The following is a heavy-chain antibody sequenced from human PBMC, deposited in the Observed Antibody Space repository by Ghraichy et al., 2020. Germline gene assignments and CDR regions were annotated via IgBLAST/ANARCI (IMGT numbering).Heavy chain of an antibody. CDR3: ARMRGSDSGYYLGFRDLDL. CDR1: GASISTDY. Sequence: SETLSLTCTVSGASISTDYWSWIRQPPGKGLEWIGYIDNSGSTNYNPSLKGRVNMSIDTSKNQFSLRLYSVTAADTAVYFCARMRGSDSGYYLGFRDLDLWGRGTLVSVAS. J-gene: IGHJ2*01. D-gene: IGHD3-22*01. V-gene: IGHV4-59*12. CDR2: IDNSGST.